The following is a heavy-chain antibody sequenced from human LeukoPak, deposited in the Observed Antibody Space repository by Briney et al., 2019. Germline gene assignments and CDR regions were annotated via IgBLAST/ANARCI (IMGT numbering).Heavy chain of an antibody. J-gene: IGHJ4*02. CDR1: GFTFTDYY. Sequence: GASVKVSCKASGFTFTDYYLHWVRQAPGQGLEWMGRIILNGGATSYAQKFQGRVTLTRDTSISTAYMELIRQTSDDTAVYYCATDGGNHNFDYWGREPWSPSPQ. CDR3: ATDGGNHNFDY. D-gene: IGHD1-14*01. V-gene: IGHV1-2*06. CDR2: IILNGGAT.